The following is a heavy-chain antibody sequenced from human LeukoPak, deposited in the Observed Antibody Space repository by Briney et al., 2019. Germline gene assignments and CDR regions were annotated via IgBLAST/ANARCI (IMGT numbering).Heavy chain of an antibody. D-gene: IGHD3-10*01. CDR3: ALNYGSGTYDRGWFDP. Sequence: PKASVKVSCKASGGTFSSYAISWVRQAPGQGLEWMGGIIPIFGTANYAQKFQGRVTITADESTSTAYMELSSLRSEDTAVYYCALNYGSGTYDRGWFDPWGQGTPVTVSS. V-gene: IGHV1-69*01. CDR2: IIPIFGTA. CDR1: GGTFSSYA. J-gene: IGHJ5*02.